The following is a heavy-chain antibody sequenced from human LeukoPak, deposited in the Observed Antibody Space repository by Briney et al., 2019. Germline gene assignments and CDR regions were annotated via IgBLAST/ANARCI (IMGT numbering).Heavy chain of an antibody. CDR2: IYYSGST. D-gene: IGHD3-10*01. J-gene: IGHJ5*02. CDR3: AGGGGGITMAPNWFDP. Sequence: ETLSLTCTVSGGSISSYYWSWIRQPPGKGLEWIGYIYYSGSTNYNPSLKSRVTISVDTSKNQFSLKLSSVTAADTAVYYCAGGGGGITMAPNWFDPWGQGTLVTVSS. V-gene: IGHV4-59*01. CDR1: GGSISSYY.